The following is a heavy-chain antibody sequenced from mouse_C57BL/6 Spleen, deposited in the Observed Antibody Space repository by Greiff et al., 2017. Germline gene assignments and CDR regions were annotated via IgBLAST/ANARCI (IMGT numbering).Heavy chain of an antibody. CDR2: IYPGRGNT. J-gene: IGHJ3*01. CDR1: GYSFTSYY. CDR3: ARGYYGSSSPWVAY. V-gene: IGHV1-66*01. Sequence: VQLQQSGPELVKPGASVKISCKASGYSFTSYYIHWVKQRPGQGLAWIGWIYPGRGNTKYNEKFKGKATLTADTSSSTAYMQISSLTSEDSAVYYCARGYYGSSSPWVAYWGQGTLVTVSA. D-gene: IGHD1-1*01.